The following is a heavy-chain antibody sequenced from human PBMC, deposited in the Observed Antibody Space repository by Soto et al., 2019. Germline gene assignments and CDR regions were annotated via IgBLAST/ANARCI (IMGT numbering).Heavy chain of an antibody. Sequence: SLRLSCAASGFTFSSYAMSWVRQAPGKGLEWVSAISGSGGSTYYADSVKGRFTISRDNSKNTLYLQMNSLRAEDTAVYYCAKDITMIVVVITGGPFDYWGQGTLVTLSS. CDR1: GFTFSSYA. V-gene: IGHV3-23*01. D-gene: IGHD3-22*01. CDR2: ISGSGGST. J-gene: IGHJ4*02. CDR3: AKDITMIVVVITGGPFDY.